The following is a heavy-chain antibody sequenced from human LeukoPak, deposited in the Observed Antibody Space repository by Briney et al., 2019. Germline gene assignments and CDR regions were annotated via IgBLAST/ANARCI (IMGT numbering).Heavy chain of an antibody. D-gene: IGHD3-16*01. CDR2: MSGGGAGT. V-gene: IGHV3-23*01. CDR1: GFTFSTYA. J-gene: IGHJ4*02. CDR3: AKIVGDTSGFDY. Sequence: GGSLRLSCAASGFTFSTYAMSWVRQAPGKGLEWVSGMSGGGAGTYYADSVKGRFTISRDNSKNTMYLQMNSLRADDTAVYYCAKIVGDTSGFDYWGQGTLVTVSA.